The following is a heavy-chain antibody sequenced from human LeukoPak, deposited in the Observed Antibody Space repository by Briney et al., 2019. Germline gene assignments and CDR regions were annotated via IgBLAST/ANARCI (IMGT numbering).Heavy chain of an antibody. J-gene: IGHJ3*02. Sequence: PGGSLRLSCAASGFTFRSYGIHWVRQARDKGGEWVADISYDGSKKYYADSVKGRFTISRDNSKNTRYLQMNSLRAEDTAVYYCAKDRSTYYYDSSGYYPDAFDIWGQGTMVTVSP. CDR2: ISYDGSKK. V-gene: IGHV3-30*18. CDR3: AKDRSTYYYDSSGYYPDAFDI. D-gene: IGHD3-22*01. CDR1: GFTFRSYG.